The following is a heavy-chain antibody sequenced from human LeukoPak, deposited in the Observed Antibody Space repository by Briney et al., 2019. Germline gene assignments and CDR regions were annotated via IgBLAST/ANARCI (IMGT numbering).Heavy chain of an antibody. CDR3: ARGAEFYEY. D-gene: IGHD3-10*01. CDR2: IYYSGSS. CDR1: GDSISSSGYS. V-gene: IGHV4-31*03. J-gene: IGHJ4*03. Sequence: PAQTMTLCSIVSGDSISSSGYSWSRIRQHPGEGLEWIGYIYYSGSSYYNPALKSRTTISVDTSENQFSLNLDSVTAADTAVYYCARGAEFYEYRGHRVLVTVSS.